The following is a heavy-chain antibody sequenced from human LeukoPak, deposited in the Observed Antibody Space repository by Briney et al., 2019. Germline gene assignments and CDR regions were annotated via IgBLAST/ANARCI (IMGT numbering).Heavy chain of an antibody. CDR2: ISSSSSTI. J-gene: IGHJ4*02. Sequence: GGSLRLSCAASGFTFSSYSMNWVRRAPGKGLEWVSYISSSSSTIYYADSVKGRFTISRDNAKNSLYLQMNSLRAEDTAVYYCARDPGSFDHWGQGTLVTVSS. V-gene: IGHV3-48*01. CDR1: GFTFSSYS. CDR3: ARDPGSFDH.